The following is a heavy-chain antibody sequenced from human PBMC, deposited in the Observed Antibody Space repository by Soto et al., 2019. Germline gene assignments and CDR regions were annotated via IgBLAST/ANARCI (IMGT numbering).Heavy chain of an antibody. V-gene: IGHV3-23*01. Sequence: GGSLRLSCAASGFTLSSHGMSWVRQAPGKGLEWVSTISLSAGTTYYADSVKGRFTISRDNSQKTLYLQINNLRAEDTAVYHCANFACSGNTCYFDYWGLGTLVTVSS. D-gene: IGHD2-15*01. J-gene: IGHJ4*02. CDR1: GFTLSSHG. CDR3: ANFACSGNTCYFDY. CDR2: ISLSAGTT.